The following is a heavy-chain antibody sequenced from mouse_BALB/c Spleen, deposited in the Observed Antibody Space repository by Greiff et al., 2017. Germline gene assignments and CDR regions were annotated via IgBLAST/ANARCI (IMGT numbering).Heavy chain of an antibody. J-gene: IGHJ4*01. V-gene: IGHV3-8*02. Sequence: EVQVVESGPSLVKPSQTLSLTCSVTGDSITSGYWNWIRKFPGNKLEYMGYISYSGSTYYNPSLKSRISITRDTSKNQYYLQLNSVTTEDTATYHCARSPTTYYAMDYWGQGTSVTVSS. D-gene: IGHD1-1*01. CDR3: ARSPTTYYAMDY. CDR1: GDSITSGY. CDR2: ISYSGST.